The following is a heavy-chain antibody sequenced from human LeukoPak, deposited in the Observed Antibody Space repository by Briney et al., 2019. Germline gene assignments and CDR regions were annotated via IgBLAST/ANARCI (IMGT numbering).Heavy chain of an antibody. CDR3: ARDDSRGYSSGWYTGGFDY. D-gene: IGHD6-19*01. CDR2: IYHTGST. Sequence: PAETLSLICSVSSYSINSNYYWGWIRQSPGKGLEWIGSIYHTGSTYYNPSLKSRVTISVDTSKNQFSLKLSSVTAADTAVYYCARDDSRGYSSGWYTGGFDYWGQGTLVTVSS. J-gene: IGHJ4*02. V-gene: IGHV4-38-2*02. CDR1: SYSINSNYY.